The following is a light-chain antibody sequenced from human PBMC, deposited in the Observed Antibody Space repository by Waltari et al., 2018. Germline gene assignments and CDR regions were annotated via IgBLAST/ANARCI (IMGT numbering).Light chain of an antibody. CDR3: ATWDSDVNAWL. V-gene: IGLV1-44*01. J-gene: IGLJ2*01. Sequence: QSVLTQSHSVSATPGQRVTISCSGSSSNLGVNSVNWYQHVPGAAPRLLIYSNNRRPPGVPDRFSGSKSGTSASLAISGLQSEDEAHYYCATWDSDVNAWLFGGGTKVTVL. CDR2: SNN. CDR1: SSNLGVNS.